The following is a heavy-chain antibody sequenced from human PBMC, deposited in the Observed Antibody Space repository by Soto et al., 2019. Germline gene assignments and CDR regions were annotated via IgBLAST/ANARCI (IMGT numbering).Heavy chain of an antibody. Sequence: VQLXXSGAEVKKPXAXXXVSCXXXXYTFTSYYMHWVRQAPGQGLEWMGIINPSGGSTSYAQKFQGRVTMTRDTSTSTVYMELSSLRSEDTAVYYCATSDDYGDPAFDPWGQGTLVTVSS. J-gene: IGHJ5*02. D-gene: IGHD4-17*01. CDR2: INPSGGST. CDR1: XYTFTSYY. V-gene: IGHV1-46*03. CDR3: ATSDDYGDPAFDP.